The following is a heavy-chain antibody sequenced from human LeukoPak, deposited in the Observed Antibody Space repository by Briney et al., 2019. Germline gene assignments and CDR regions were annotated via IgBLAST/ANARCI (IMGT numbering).Heavy chain of an antibody. CDR2: IDPSDSYT. CDR3: ARRPRHCRGGNCYSFDY. Sequence: GESLKISCKGSGYSFTSYWINWVRQMPEKGLEWMGRIDPSDSYTNYSPSSQGHVTISADKSISTAYLQWSSLKASDTAMSFCARRPRHCRGGNCYSFDYWGQGTLVTVSS. J-gene: IGHJ4*02. V-gene: IGHV5-10-1*01. CDR1: GYSFTSYW. D-gene: IGHD2-15*01.